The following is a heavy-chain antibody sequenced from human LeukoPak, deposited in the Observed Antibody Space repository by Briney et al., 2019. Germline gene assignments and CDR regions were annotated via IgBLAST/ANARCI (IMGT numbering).Heavy chain of an antibody. CDR3: AREADYYDSSVFDY. J-gene: IGHJ4*02. D-gene: IGHD3-22*01. V-gene: IGHV1-18*01. CDR2: ISAYNGNT. Sequence: GASAKVSCKASGYTFTSYGISWVRQAPGQGLEWMGWISAYNGNTNYAQKLQGRVTMTTDTSTSTAYMELRSLRSDDTAVYYCAREADYYDSSVFDYWGQGTLVTVSS. CDR1: GYTFTSYG.